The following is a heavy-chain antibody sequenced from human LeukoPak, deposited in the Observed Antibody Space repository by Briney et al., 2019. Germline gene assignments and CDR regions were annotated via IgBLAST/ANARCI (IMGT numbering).Heavy chain of an antibody. CDR2: IKKDGSEK. CDR1: SFTFSGFW. D-gene: IGHD6-19*01. V-gene: IGHV3-7*04. J-gene: IGHJ4*02. CDR3: AGGSGWLIDY. Sequence: GGSLRLSCAASSFTFSGFWMSWVRHAPGKGLQWVANIKKDGSEKYYVDSVKGRFTISRDNAKNSVYLQMNSLRAEDTAVYYCAGGSGWLIDYWGQGTLVTVSS.